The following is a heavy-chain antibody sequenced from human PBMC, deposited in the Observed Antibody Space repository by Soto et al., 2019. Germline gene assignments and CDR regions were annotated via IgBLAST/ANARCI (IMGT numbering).Heavy chain of an antibody. J-gene: IGHJ6*02. CDR1: GGSIKSDYY. CDR3: ARGRPNYFYYGLDV. Sequence: SATLSLTCTVSGGSIKSDYYWTCVRQPPGGGLEWMGYKYYSGATDSDPSLKRRVSFSVDMSKNQFSLNLTSVTVVDTAVYYCARGRPNYFYYGLDVWGQGIPVTVSS. V-gene: IGHV4-30-4*01. CDR2: KYYSGAT.